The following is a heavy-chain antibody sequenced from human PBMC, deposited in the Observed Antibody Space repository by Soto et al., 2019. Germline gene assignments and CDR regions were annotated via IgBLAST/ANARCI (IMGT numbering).Heavy chain of an antibody. D-gene: IGHD3-10*01. CDR3: ARSFLEGNYYYGSGSDLAAFHI. CDR1: GGSFSGYY. V-gene: IGHV4-34*02. Sequence: QVQLQQWGAGLLRPSETLSLTCAVYGGSFSGYYWTWIRQPPGQGLEWIGEIHHSGSTNYNPSLKRRVTRSVDTAKNQFSLKLNSVTAADTAVYYCARSFLEGNYYYGSGSDLAAFHIWGQGTMVTVSS. J-gene: IGHJ3*02. CDR2: IHHSGST.